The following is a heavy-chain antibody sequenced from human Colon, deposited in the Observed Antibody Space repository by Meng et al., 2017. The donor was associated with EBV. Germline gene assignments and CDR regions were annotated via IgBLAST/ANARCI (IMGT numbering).Heavy chain of an antibody. V-gene: IGHV4-34*01. CDR2: VSHPGSA. CDR3: ARVPTTGYKDH. CDR1: GGSFSGYV. J-gene: IGHJ4*02. D-gene: IGHD3-9*01. Sequence: QVLLQQLGAGILKPSDTLSLACTVNGGSFSGYVWSWVRQPPGKGMEWIGEVSHPGSANYNPSLKSRVTISVDASEKQFSLRLTSVTAADSAVYYCARVPTTGYKDHWGQGTLVTVSS.